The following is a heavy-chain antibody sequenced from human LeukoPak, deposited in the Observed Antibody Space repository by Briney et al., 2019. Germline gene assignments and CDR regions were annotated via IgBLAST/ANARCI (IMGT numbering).Heavy chain of an antibody. CDR1: GFTFSDYS. CDR3: ARDIVMAPDYFEY. Sequence: KPGGSLSLFCAASGFTFSDYSLNWVRQAPGKGLEWVSFISSSSSYIYYADSVKGRFTIAKDNAKNSLYLQMNSKRAEDTAVYDCARDIVMAPDYFEYWGQGTLVTVSS. J-gene: IGHJ4*02. V-gene: IGHV3-21*01. D-gene: IGHD3-16*01. CDR2: ISSSSSYI.